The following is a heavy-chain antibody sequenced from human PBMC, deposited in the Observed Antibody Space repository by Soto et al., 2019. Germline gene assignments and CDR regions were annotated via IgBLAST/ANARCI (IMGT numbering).Heavy chain of an antibody. J-gene: IGHJ4*02. V-gene: IGHV4-59*11. Sequence: QVHLQESGPGLVKPSETLSLTCTVSGGSINNHYWSWIRQPPGKGLEWIGYIYYTGSTNYNRSLKSRVTMSVDTSKNQFSLNLASLTAADTAIYYCATATWYSEYWGQGTLITVSS. CDR3: ATATWYSEY. CDR2: IYYTGST. CDR1: GGSINNHY.